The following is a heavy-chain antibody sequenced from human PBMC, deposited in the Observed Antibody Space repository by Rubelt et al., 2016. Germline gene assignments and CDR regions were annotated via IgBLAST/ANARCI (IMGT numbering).Heavy chain of an antibody. V-gene: IGHV4-38-2*02. CDR2: MYYSSTA. Sequence: QLQLQESGPELLKPSETLSLICSVSGVSIRSRYYWGWLRPSPGKGLEWIGTMYYSSTASYNASLQSRVTISVDTSNNQFSLKLSSVTAADTAVYYCARELGYSSSGPRWYFDLWGRGTLVTVSS. D-gene: IGHD6-13*01. CDR1: GVSIRSRYY. CDR3: ARELGYSSSGPRWYFDL. J-gene: IGHJ2*01.